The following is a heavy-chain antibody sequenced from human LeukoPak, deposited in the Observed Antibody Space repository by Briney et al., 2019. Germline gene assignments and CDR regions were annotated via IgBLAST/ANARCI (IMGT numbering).Heavy chain of an antibody. V-gene: IGHV1-2*02. CDR1: GYTFTGYY. Sequence: GASVKVSCKASGYTFTGYYMHWVRQAPGQGLEWMGWTNPNSGGTNYAQKFQVRGTMTRDTSISTAYMELSRLRSDDTAVYYCARSAESSSWVEFDYWGQGTLVTVSS. D-gene: IGHD6-13*01. CDR3: ARSAESSSWVEFDY. J-gene: IGHJ4*02. CDR2: TNPNSGGT.